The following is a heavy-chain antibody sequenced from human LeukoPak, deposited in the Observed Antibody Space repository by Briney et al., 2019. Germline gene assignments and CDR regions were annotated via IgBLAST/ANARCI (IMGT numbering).Heavy chain of an antibody. CDR1: GFTFSSYA. V-gene: IGHV3-23*01. CDR3: AARRYITEGGDY. CDR2: ISTSGGST. Sequence: GGSLRLSCAASGFTFSSYAMSWVRQAPGKGLEWVSVISTSGGSTYYADSVKGRFTISRDNAKNSLYLQMNSLRAEDTAVYYCAARRYITEGGDYWGQGTLVTVSS. J-gene: IGHJ4*02. D-gene: IGHD1-1*01.